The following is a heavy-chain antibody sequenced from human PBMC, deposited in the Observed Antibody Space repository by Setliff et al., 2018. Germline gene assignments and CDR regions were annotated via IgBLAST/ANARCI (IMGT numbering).Heavy chain of an antibody. CDR3: ARTCSGSGCYAGLES. Sequence: GGSLRLSCAASGFNFNTYRMHWVRQAPGKGLEWVAVIWDDGVKKYHADSVKGRFTISRDNSKNTLYLQMNSLRPEDTAVYYCARTCSGSGCYAGLESWGQGTPVTVSS. CDR1: GFNFNTYR. V-gene: IGHV3-33*08. J-gene: IGHJ4*02. CDR2: IWDDGVKK. D-gene: IGHD2-15*01.